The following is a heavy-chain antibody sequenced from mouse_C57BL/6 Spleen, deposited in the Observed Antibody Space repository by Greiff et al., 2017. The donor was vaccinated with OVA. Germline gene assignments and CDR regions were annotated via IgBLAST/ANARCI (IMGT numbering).Heavy chain of an antibody. CDR1: GFNIKDYY. CDR2: IDPEDGET. CDR3: ARDAMDY. V-gene: IGHV14-2*01. J-gene: IGHJ4*01. Sequence: VQLQQSGAELVKPGASVKLSCTASGFNIKDYYMHWVKQRTEQGLEWIGRIDPEDGETKYAPQFQGKATLTADTSSNTAYLQLSSLTAEDTAVYYCARDAMDYWGQGTSVTVSS.